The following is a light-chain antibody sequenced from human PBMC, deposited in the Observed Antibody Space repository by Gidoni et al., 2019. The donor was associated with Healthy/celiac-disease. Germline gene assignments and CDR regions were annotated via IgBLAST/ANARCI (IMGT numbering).Light chain of an antibody. J-gene: IGKJ3*01. CDR3: QQRSNWPLT. V-gene: IGKV3-11*01. CDR2: DAS. CDR1: QSVSSY. Sequence: EIVLTQSPATLSLSPGERATLSCRASQSVSSYLAWYQQKPGQAPRLLIYDASNRATGIPARFSGSGSGTDFTLTISSLEPEDLAVYYCQQRSNWPLTFGPXTKVDIK.